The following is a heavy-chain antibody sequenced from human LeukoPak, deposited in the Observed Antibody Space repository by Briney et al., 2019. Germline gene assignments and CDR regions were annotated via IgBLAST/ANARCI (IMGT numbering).Heavy chain of an antibody. J-gene: IGHJ4*02. CDR1: GYSFTSYW. V-gene: IGHV5-51*01. CDR2: IYPGDSDT. D-gene: IGHD3-10*01. CDR3: ARPGDDSGTYYKALVY. Sequence: GESLKISCKGSGYSFTSYWIGWVRQMPGKGLEWMGIIYPGDSDTRYSPSFQGQVTISADKSINTAYLQWSSLRASDTAIYYCARPGDDSGTYYKALVYWGQGTLVTVSS.